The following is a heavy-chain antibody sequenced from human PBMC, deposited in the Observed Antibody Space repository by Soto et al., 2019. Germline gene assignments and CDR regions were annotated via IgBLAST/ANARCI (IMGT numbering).Heavy chain of an antibody. D-gene: IGHD2-2*01. CDR1: GGTFGSYA. V-gene: IGHV1-69*01. CDR3: ARSQGSSTSLEVYYYYYYGMEV. J-gene: IGHJ6*04. CDR2: IIPIPGTA. Sequence: QVQLVQSGAEVKKPGSSVKVSCKASGGTFGSYAISWVRQAPGQGLEWMGGIIPIPGTANYAQKFQGRVTISADESTSTAYRELGSLRSEDTAVYYCARSQGSSTSLEVYYYYYYGMEVWGKGTTVTVSS.